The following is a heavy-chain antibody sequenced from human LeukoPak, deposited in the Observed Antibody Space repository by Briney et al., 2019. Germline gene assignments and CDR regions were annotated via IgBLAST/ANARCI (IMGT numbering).Heavy chain of an antibody. CDR3: ARHVRVVGRGYYYYYMDA. J-gene: IGHJ6*03. Sequence: PSETLSLTCTVSGGSISSYYWSWIRQPPGKGLEWIGSIYYSGSTYYNPSLKSRVTISVDTSKNQFSLKLSSVTAADTAVYYCARHVRVVGRGYYYYYMDAWGKGTTVTVSS. CDR1: GGSISSYY. CDR2: IYYSGST. V-gene: IGHV4-59*05. D-gene: IGHD1-26*01.